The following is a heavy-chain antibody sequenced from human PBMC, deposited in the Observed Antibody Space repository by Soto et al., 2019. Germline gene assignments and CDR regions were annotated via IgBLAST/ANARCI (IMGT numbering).Heavy chain of an antibody. Sequence: ASVKVSCKASGYTFTNYGISWVRQTPAQGLEWMGWISAYNGNTNYAQKVQGRVTMTKDTSTRKPYMQRRSQSEDDTAGYYLACGDVRIIDWYFDLWGRGTLVTVP. CDR3: ACGDVRIIDWYFDL. J-gene: IGHJ2*01. V-gene: IGHV1-18*01. D-gene: IGHD3-10*01. CDR2: ISAYNGNT. CDR1: GYTFTNYG.